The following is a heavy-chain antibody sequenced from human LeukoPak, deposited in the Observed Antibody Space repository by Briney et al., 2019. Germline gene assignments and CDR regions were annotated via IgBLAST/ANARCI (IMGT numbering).Heavy chain of an antibody. CDR2: IYYSGST. V-gene: IGHV4-30-4*01. J-gene: IGHJ6*02. CDR1: GGSISSGDYY. Sequence: IPSETLSLTCTVSGGSISSGDYYWSWIRQPPGKGLEWIRYIYYSGSTYYNPSLKSRVTISVDTSKNQFSLKLSSVTAADTAVYYCAIEAYYYGMDVWGQGTTVTVSS. CDR3: AIEAYYYGMDV.